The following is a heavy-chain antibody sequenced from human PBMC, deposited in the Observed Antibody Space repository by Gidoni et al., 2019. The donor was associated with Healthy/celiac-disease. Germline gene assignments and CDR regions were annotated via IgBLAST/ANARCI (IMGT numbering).Heavy chain of an antibody. CDR3: AREGGMATSPFDY. CDR2: INHSGST. D-gene: IGHD5-12*01. CDR1: GRSFSGYY. V-gene: IGHV4-34*01. J-gene: IGHJ4*02. Sequence: QVQLQQWGAGLLKPSETLSLTCAVYGRSFSGYYWSWIRQPPGKGLEWIGEINHSGSTNYNPSLKSRVTISVDTSKNQFSLKLSSVTAADTAVYYCAREGGMATSPFDYWGQGTLVTVSS.